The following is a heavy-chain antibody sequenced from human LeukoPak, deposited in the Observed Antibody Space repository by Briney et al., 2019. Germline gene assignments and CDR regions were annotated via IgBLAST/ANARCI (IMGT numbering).Heavy chain of an antibody. D-gene: IGHD5-12*01. V-gene: IGHV1-46*01. CDR1: GYTFTSYG. CDR3: ARAGRGYDSRALDY. CDR2: INPSGGST. J-gene: IGHJ4*02. Sequence: ASVKVSCKASGYTFTSYGISWVRQAPGQGLEWMGIINPSGGSTSYAQKFQGRVTMTRDTSTSTVYMELSSLRSEDTAVYYCARAGRGYDSRALDYWGQGTLVTVSS.